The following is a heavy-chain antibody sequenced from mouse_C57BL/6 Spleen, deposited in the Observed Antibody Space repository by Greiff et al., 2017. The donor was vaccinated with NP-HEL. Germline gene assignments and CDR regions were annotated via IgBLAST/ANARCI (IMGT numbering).Heavy chain of an antibody. CDR1: GYAFSSSW. CDR2: IYPGDGDT. Sequence: VQLQQSGPELVKPGASVKISCKASGYAFSSSWMNWVKQRPGKGLEWIGRIYPGDGDTNYNGKFKGKATLTADKSSSTAYMQLSSLTSEDSAVYFCATDYYGSSPGYFDVWGTGTTVTVSS. CDR3: ATDYYGSSPGYFDV. V-gene: IGHV1-82*01. D-gene: IGHD1-1*01. J-gene: IGHJ1*03.